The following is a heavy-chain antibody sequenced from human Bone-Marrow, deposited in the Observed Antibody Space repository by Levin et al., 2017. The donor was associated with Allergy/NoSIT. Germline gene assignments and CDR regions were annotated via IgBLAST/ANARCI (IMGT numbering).Heavy chain of an antibody. J-gene: IGHJ4*02. Sequence: GGSLRLSCKASGYSFANHWIAWVRQVPGKGLEWMGIIYPTDSHATYSPSFQGQVTMSADKTTSTAYLQWSSLKASDTAMYYCARRGGSGWVFYFDHWGQGTLVAVSS. CDR3: ARRGGSGWVFYFDH. CDR1: GYSFANHW. V-gene: IGHV5-51*01. CDR2: IYPTDSHA. D-gene: IGHD6-19*01.